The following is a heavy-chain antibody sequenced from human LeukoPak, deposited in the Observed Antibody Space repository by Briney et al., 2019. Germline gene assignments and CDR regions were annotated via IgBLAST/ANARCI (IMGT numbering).Heavy chain of an antibody. J-gene: IGHJ4*02. D-gene: IGHD6-19*01. CDR2: INPNSGGT. V-gene: IGHV1-2*02. Sequence: ASVKVSCKASGYTFTGYYMHWVRQAPGQGLEWMGWINPNSGGTNYAQKFQGRATMTTDTSTSTAYMELRSLRSDDTVVYYCARDLPRGKQWLGPWRSPFDYWGQGTLVTVSS. CDR1: GYTFTGYY. CDR3: ARDLPRGKQWLGPWRSPFDY.